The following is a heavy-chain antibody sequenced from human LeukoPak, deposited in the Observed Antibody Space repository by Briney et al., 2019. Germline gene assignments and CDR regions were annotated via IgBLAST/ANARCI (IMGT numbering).Heavy chain of an antibody. V-gene: IGHV3-30-3*01. CDR3: TRGLSGSYYISYYYYGMDV. CDR2: ISYDGSNK. J-gene: IGHJ6*02. CDR1: GFTFSSHA. D-gene: IGHD3-10*01. Sequence: GGSLRLSCAASGFTFSSHAMHWVRQAPGKGLEWVAVISYDGSNKYYADSVKGRFTISRDNSKNTLYLQMNSLRAEDTAVYYCTRGLSGSYYISYYYYGMDVWGQGTTVTVSS.